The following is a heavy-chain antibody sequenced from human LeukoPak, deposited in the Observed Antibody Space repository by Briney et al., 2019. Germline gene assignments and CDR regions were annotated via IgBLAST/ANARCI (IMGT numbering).Heavy chain of an antibody. J-gene: IGHJ4*02. D-gene: IGHD6-13*01. CDR1: GGSFSGYY. Sequence: SETLSLTCAVYGGSFSGYYWSWIRQPPGKGLEWIGEINHSGSTNYNPSLKSRVTISVDTSKSQFSLKLSSVTAADTAVYYCARGPAAVPFDYWGQGTLVTVSS. CDR3: ARGPAAVPFDY. V-gene: IGHV4-34*01. CDR2: INHSGST.